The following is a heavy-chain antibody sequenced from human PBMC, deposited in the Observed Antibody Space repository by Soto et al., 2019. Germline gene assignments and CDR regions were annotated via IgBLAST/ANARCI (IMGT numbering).Heavy chain of an antibody. D-gene: IGHD3-16*01. V-gene: IGHV4-59*01. Sequence: SETLSLTCTVSGGSISSYYWSWIRQPPGKGLEWIGYIYYSGSTNYNPSLKSRVTISVDTSKNQFSLKLSSVTAADTAVYYCARAALYQTLYYFDYWGQGTLVTVSS. CDR1: GGSISSYY. CDR3: ARAALYQTLYYFDY. J-gene: IGHJ4*02. CDR2: IYYSGST.